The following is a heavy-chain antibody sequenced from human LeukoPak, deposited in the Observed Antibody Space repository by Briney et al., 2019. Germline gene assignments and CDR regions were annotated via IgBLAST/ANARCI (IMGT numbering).Heavy chain of an antibody. CDR2: ISSGSSTL. CDR1: GFIFSDYY. Sequence: PGGSLRLSCAASGFIFSDYYMSWIRQAPGKGLEWISYISSGSSTLYYAESVKGRFTVSRDNGKKLLYLDMNSLRVEDTAVYYCAELGITMIGGVWGKGTTVTISS. V-gene: IGHV3-11*04. CDR3: AELGITMIGGV. J-gene: IGHJ6*04. D-gene: IGHD3-10*02.